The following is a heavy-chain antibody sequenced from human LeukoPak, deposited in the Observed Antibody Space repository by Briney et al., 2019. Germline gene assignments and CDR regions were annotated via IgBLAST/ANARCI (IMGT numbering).Heavy chain of an antibody. J-gene: IGHJ4*02. Sequence: GASVKVSCKASGYTFTGYYIHWVRQAPGQGLEWLGWINPNRGGTSNAQKFQGRVTMSRDTSISKAYLELRRLRSDDTAVYYCARGYFDNYFDYWGQGTLVSVSS. V-gene: IGHV1-2*02. CDR3: ARGYFDNYFDY. CDR2: INPNRGGT. CDR1: GYTFTGYY. D-gene: IGHD3-22*01.